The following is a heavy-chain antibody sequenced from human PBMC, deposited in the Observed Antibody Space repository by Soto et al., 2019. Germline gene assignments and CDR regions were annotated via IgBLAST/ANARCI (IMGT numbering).Heavy chain of an antibody. CDR3: ARLRRYCSGGSCPDWFDP. V-gene: IGHV4-34*01. D-gene: IGHD2-15*01. Sequence: QVQLQQWGAGLLKPSETLSLTCAVYGGSFSGYYWSWIRQPPGKGLEWIGEINHSGSTNYNPSLKSRVTISVDTSKNQFSLKLSSVTAADTAVYYCARLRRYCSGGSCPDWFDPWGQGTLVTVSS. J-gene: IGHJ5*02. CDR1: GGSFSGYY. CDR2: INHSGST.